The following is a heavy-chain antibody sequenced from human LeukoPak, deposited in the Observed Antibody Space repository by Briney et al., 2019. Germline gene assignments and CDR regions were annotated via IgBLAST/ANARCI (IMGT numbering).Heavy chain of an antibody. CDR2: IIPIFGTA. CDR3: ARVNRRGIAAAGRSYYFDY. J-gene: IGHJ4*02. D-gene: IGHD6-13*01. CDR1: GGTFSSYA. V-gene: IGHV1-69*13. Sequence: GASVKVSCKASGGTFSSYAISWVRQAPGQGLEWMGGIIPIFGTANYAQKFQGRVTITADESTSTAYMELSSLRSEDTAVYYCARVNRRGIAAAGRSYYFDYWGQGTLVTVSS.